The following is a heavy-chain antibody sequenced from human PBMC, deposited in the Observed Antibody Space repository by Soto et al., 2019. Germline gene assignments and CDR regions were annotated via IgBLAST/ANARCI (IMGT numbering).Heavy chain of an antibody. J-gene: IGHJ3*02. CDR3: ARQAAAALVAAFDI. CDR1: GYTFTGYY. D-gene: IGHD6-13*01. V-gene: IGHV1-69*13. CDR2: INPNIGTA. Sequence: SVKVSCKASGYTFTGYYMNWVRQAPGQGLEWMGGINPNIGTANYAQKFQGRVTITADESTSTAYMELSSLRSEDTAVYYCARQAAAALVAAFDIWGQGTMVTVSS.